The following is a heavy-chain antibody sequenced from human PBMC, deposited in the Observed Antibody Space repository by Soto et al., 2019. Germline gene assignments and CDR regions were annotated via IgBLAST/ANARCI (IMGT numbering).Heavy chain of an antibody. CDR1: GYSFTSYW. CDR2: IDPSDSYT. J-gene: IGHJ6*02. CDR3: ARLGCSGGSCYYYYGMDV. V-gene: IGHV5-10-1*03. D-gene: IGHD2-15*01. Sequence: EVQLVQSGAEVKKPGESLRISCKGSGYSFTSYWISWVRQMPGKGLEWMGRIDPSDSYTNYSPSFQGHVTISADKSISTAYLQWSSLKASDTAMYYCARLGCSGGSCYYYYGMDVWGQGTTVTVSS.